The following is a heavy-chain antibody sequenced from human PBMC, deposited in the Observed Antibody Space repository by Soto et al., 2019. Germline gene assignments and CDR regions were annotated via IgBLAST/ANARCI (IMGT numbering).Heavy chain of an antibody. V-gene: IGHV3-33*01. Sequence: TGGSLRLSCAASGFTFSSYGMHWVRQAPGKGLEWVAVIWYDGSNKYYADSVKGRFTISRDDSKNTLYLQMNSLRAEDTAVYYCARGERFYYAVADNYYYYGMDVWGQGTTVTVSS. D-gene: IGHD6-19*01. CDR3: ARGERFYYAVADNYYYYGMDV. CDR1: GFTFSSYG. J-gene: IGHJ6*02. CDR2: IWYDGSNK.